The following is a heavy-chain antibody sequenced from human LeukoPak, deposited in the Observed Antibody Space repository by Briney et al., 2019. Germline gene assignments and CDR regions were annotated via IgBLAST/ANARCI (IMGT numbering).Heavy chain of an antibody. D-gene: IGHD6-13*01. Sequence: GGSLRLSCAASGFTVSSNYMSWVRQAPGKGLEWVSVIYSGGSTYYADSVKGRFTISRDNSKNTLYLQMNSLRAEDTAVYYCARVGGYSSRDYYFDYWGQGTLVTVSS. CDR3: ARVGGYSSRDYYFDY. V-gene: IGHV3-53*01. CDR1: GFTVSSNY. CDR2: IYSGGST. J-gene: IGHJ4*02.